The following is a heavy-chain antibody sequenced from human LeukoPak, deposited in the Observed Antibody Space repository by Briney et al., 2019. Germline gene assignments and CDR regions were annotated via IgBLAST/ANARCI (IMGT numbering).Heavy chain of an antibody. CDR3: ARSKLLSGDYNYYGMDV. CDR2: IYTSGST. J-gene: IGHJ6*02. V-gene: IGHV4-61*02. CDR1: GGSISSGSYY. Sequence: SETLSLTCTVSGGSISSGSYYWSWIRQPAGKGLEWIGRIYTSGSTNYNPSLKSRVTISVDTSKNQFSLKLSSVTAADTAVYYCARSKLLSGDYNYYGMDVWGQGTTVTVSS. D-gene: IGHD2-2*01.